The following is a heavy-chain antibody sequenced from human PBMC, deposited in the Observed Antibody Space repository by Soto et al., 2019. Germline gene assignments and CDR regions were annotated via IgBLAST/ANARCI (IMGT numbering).Heavy chain of an antibody. CDR2: ISPMFGAA. J-gene: IGHJ4*02. V-gene: IGHV1-69*19. D-gene: IGHD3-10*01. CDR3: AREVQVHAPAFVY. Sequence: QVQLGQFGAEMKKPGSSVKVSCQSSGGTFNTYAMNWVRQAPGQGLEWMGAISPMFGAANYAPKFQGRITITAVESTGTSYMQLSSMTSEDTALYFCAREVQVHAPAFVYWGQGTLVTVSS. CDR1: GGTFNTYA.